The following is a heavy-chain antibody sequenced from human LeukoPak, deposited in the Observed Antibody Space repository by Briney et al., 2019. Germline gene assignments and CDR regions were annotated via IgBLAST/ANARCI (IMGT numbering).Heavy chain of an antibody. CDR3: AKGGGFSSSWLANWFDP. CDR1: GFTFSSYA. D-gene: IGHD6-6*01. J-gene: IGHJ5*02. V-gene: IGHV3-23*01. Sequence: GGSLRLSCAASGFTFSSYAMSWVRQAPGKGLDWVSGISGSGGSTNHADSVKGRFTISRDNSKNTLYLQMNSLRAEDTALYYCAKGGGFSSSWLANWFDPWGQGTLVTVSS. CDR2: ISGSGGST.